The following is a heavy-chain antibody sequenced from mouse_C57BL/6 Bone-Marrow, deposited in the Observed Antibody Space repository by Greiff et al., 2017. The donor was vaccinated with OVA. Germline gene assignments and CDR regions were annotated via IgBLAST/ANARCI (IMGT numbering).Heavy chain of an antibody. J-gene: IGHJ3*01. Sequence: QVQLKESGPELVKPGASVKISCKASGYTFTDYYINWVKQRPGQGLEWIGWIFPGSGSTYYNEKFKGKATLTVDKSSSTAYMLLSSLTSEDSAVYFCARAIWGYYVWFAYWGQGTLVTVSA. CDR2: IFPGSGST. D-gene: IGHD2-3*01. CDR3: ARAIWGYYVWFAY. CDR1: GYTFTDYY. V-gene: IGHV1-75*01.